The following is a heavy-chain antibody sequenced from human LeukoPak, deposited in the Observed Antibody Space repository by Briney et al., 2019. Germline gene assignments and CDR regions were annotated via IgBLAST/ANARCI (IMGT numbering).Heavy chain of an antibody. D-gene: IGHD6-6*01. CDR2: INHSGST. J-gene: IGHJ4*02. CDR3: ARENLGFGSSAIDY. V-gene: IGHV4-34*01. Sequence: SSETLSLTCAVYGGSFSGYYWSWIRQPPGKGLEWIGEINHSGSTNYNPSLKSRVTISVDTSKNQFSLKLSSVTAADTAVYYCARENLGFGSSAIDYWGQGTLVTVSS. CDR1: GGSFSGYY.